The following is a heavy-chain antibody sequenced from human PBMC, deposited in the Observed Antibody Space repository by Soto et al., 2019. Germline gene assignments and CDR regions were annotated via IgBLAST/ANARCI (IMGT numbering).Heavy chain of an antibody. CDR1: GFSLRSYW. CDR3: AKDPNIVVVVAPLDY. Sequence: PGGSLRLSCVASGFSLRSYWMMWVRQAPGKGLEWVANINQEGSESHYVDSVKGRFTISRDNSKNTLYLQMNSLRAEDTAVYYCAKDPNIVVVVAPLDYWGQGTLVTVSS. V-gene: IGHV3-7*01. CDR2: INQEGSES. J-gene: IGHJ4*02. D-gene: IGHD2-15*01.